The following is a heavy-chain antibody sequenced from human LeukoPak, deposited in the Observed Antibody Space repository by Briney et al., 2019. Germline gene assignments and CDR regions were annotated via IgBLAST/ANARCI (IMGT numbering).Heavy chain of an antibody. D-gene: IGHD2-2*01. CDR3: ARGTTYCSSTSCHYYYYGMDV. V-gene: IGHV1-8*02. CDR1: GGTFSSYA. Sequence: GASVKVSCKASGGTFSSYAISWVRQAPGQGLEWMGWMNPNSGNTGYAQKFQGRVTMTRNTSISTAYMELSSLRSEDTAVYYCARGTTYCSSTSCHYYYYGMDVWGQGTTVTVSS. CDR2: MNPNSGNT. J-gene: IGHJ6*02.